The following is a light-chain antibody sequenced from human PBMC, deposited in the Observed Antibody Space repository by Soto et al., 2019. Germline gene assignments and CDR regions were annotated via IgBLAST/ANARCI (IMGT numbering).Light chain of an antibody. V-gene: IGLV2-8*01. CDR1: SSDVGGYKY. CDR2: EVS. Sequence: QSALTQPPSASGSPGQSVTISCTGTSSDVGGYKYVSWYQQHPGKVPKLMIYEVSKRPSGVPDRFSGSKPGNTASLTVSGLQAEDEADYYCSSYAGSNTDYVFGTGTMVT. J-gene: IGLJ1*01. CDR3: SSYAGSNTDYV.